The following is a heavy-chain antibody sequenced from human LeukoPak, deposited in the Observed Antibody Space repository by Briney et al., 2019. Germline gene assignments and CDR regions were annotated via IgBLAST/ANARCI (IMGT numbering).Heavy chain of an antibody. CDR3: TTDRRGGVDY. CDR1: GFTFSNAW. V-gene: IGHV3-15*01. Sequence: GGSLRLSCAASGFTFSNAWMSWVRQAPGKGLEWVGRIKSKTDDGTTDYAAPVKGRLTISRDDSKNTLYLQMNSLKTEDTAVYYCTTDRRGGVDYWGQGTLVTVSS. CDR2: IKSKTDDGTT. D-gene: IGHD2-8*01. J-gene: IGHJ4*02.